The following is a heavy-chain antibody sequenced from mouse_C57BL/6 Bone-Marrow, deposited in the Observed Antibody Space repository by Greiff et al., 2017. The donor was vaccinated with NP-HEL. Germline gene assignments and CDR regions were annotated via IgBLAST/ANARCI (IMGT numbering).Heavy chain of an antibody. CDR2: IDPSDSYT. V-gene: IGHV1-59*01. CDR1: GYTFTSYW. CDR3: ARSCITREYFDY. D-gene: IGHD1-1*01. Sequence: VQLQQPGAELVRPGTSVKLSCKASGYTFTSYWMHWVKQRPGQGLEWIGVIDPSDSYTNYNQKFKGKATLTVDTSSSTAYMQLSSLTSEDSAVYYCARSCITREYFDYWGQGTTLTVSS. J-gene: IGHJ2*01.